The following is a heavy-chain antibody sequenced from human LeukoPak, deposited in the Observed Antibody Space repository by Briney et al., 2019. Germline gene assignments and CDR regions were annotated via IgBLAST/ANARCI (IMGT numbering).Heavy chain of an antibody. CDR1: GFTFSSFS. Sequence: GSLRLSCAASGFTFSSFSMNWVRQAPGKGLEWVSSISSSSSYIFYADSVKGRFTVSRDNAKSSLYLQISSLRAEDTAVYYCARDSAGVISFDYWGQGTLVTVSS. CDR2: ISSSSSYI. J-gene: IGHJ4*02. CDR3: ARDSAGVISFDY. V-gene: IGHV3-21*01. D-gene: IGHD2-8*01.